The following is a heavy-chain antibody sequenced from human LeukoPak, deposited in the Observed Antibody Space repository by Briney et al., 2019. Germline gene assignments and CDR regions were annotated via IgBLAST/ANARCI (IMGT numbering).Heavy chain of an antibody. CDR2: INPNSGGT. Sequence: ASVKVSCKASGYTFTGYYMHWVRQAPGQGLEWMGWINPNSGGTNYAQKFQGRVTMTRDTSISTAYMELSRLRSDDTAVYYCAGEPVRGYSYFDYWGQGTLVTVSS. D-gene: IGHD5-18*01. CDR3: AGEPVRGYSYFDY. V-gene: IGHV1-2*02. J-gene: IGHJ4*03. CDR1: GYTFTGYY.